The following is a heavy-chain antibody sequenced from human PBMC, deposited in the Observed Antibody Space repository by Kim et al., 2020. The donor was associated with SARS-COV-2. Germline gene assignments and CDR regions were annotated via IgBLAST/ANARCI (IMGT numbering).Heavy chain of an antibody. J-gene: IGHJ6*02. CDR1: GGSISSSNW. CDR2: IYHSGST. CDR3: ARGFYAHGYYYYYYGMDV. D-gene: IGHD4-17*01. Sequence: SETLSLTCAVSGGSISSSNWWSWVRQPPGKGLEWIGEIYHSGSTNYNPSLKSRVTISVDKSKNQFSLKLSSVTAADTAVYYCARGFYAHGYYYYYYGMDVWGQGTTVTVSS. V-gene: IGHV4-4*02.